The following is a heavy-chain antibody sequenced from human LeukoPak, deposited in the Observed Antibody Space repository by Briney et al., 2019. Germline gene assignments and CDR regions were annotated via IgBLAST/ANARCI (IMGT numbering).Heavy chain of an antibody. CDR1: GFTVSSNY. D-gene: IGHD3-10*01. V-gene: IGHV3-53*01. Sequence: GGSLRLSCAASGFTVSSNYMSWVRQAPGKGLEWGSVIYSGGSTYYADSVKGRFTITRDNSKNTLYLQMNSLRAEDTAVYYCASGEVMVRGVMTYWGQGTLVTVSS. CDR2: IYSGGST. J-gene: IGHJ4*02. CDR3: ASGEVMVRGVMTY.